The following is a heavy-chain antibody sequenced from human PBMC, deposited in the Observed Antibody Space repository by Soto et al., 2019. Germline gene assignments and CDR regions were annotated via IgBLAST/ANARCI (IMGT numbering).Heavy chain of an antibody. CDR1: GGSISSYY. V-gene: IGHV4-59*01. CDR3: ARDLWGYCGPFDY. CDR2: MYNTGST. D-gene: IGHD2-21*01. J-gene: IGHJ4*02. Sequence: PSETLSLTCTVSGGSISSYYWSWIRQPPGKGLEWIGYMYNTGSTIYNPSLKSRVTISVDTSKNQFSLKMNSVTAADTAVYYCARDLWGYCGPFDYWGPGTLVTVSS.